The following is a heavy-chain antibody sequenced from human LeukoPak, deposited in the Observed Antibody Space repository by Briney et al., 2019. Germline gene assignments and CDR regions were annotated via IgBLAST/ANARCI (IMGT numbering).Heavy chain of an antibody. CDR2: IYHSGST. CDR1: GGSISSSNW. CDR3: ARDPKELYYHSYGLDV. Sequence: PSETLSLTCAVSGGSISSSNWWSWVRQPPGKGLEWIGEIYHSGSTNYNPSLKSRVTISVDKSKNQFSLKLSSVTAAATAVHYSARDPKELYYHSYGLDVWGPGTTVTVSS. D-gene: IGHD1-26*01. V-gene: IGHV4-4*02. J-gene: IGHJ6*02.